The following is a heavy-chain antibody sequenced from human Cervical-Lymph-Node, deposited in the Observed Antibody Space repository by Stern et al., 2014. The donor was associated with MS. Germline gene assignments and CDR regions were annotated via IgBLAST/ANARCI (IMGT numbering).Heavy chain of an antibody. CDR1: GFTVNDYY. V-gene: IGHV3-9*01. CDR3: AKTTVTTRPFEF. J-gene: IGHJ4*02. Sequence: MQLVQSGGGLVQPGRSLRLSCAASGFTVNDYYMHWVRQAPGKGLEWVSGISWDGGSTEYAASVKGRFAISRDNAKNSLFLHMNSLRPEDTAFYYCAKTTVTTRPFEFWGQGTLVTVSS. D-gene: IGHD4-17*01. CDR2: ISWDGGST.